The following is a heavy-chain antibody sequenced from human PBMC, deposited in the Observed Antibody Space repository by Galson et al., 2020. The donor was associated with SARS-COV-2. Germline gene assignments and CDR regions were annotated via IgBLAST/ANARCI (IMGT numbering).Heavy chain of an antibody. D-gene: IGHD6-13*01. CDR3: ARRSIAAVGYRSLDY. Sequence: SETLSLTCTVSGGSISSSSSYWGWIRQPPGKGLVWIGNIYYSGSTYYSPSLKSRVTISVDTSKNKFSLELNSVTAADTAVYYCARRSIAAVGYRSLDYWGQGTPVTGSS. V-gene: IGHV4-39*01. CDR2: IYYSGST. CDR1: GGSISSSSSY. J-gene: IGHJ4*02.